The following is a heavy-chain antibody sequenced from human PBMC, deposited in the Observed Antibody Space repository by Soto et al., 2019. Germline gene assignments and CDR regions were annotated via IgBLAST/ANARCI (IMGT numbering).Heavy chain of an antibody. CDR2: ISGSGGST. V-gene: IGHV3-23*01. J-gene: IGHJ6*02. CDR1: GFPLAPST. Sequence: VGSLRLSCGVSGFPLAPSTMSWVRQAPVKGLEWVSAISGSGGSTYYADSVKGRFTISRDNSKNTLYLQMNSLRAEDTAVYYCAKDGRLSIAARRDPDVWGQGTKVTVS. CDR3: AKDGRLSIAARRDPDV. D-gene: IGHD6-6*01.